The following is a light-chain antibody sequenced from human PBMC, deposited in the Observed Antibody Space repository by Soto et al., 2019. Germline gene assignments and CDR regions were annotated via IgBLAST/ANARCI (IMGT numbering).Light chain of an antibody. Sequence: EIQMTQSPPSLSASVGDTVTITCRSSQPITTYLNWFQQKPGKAPKLLIGAASTLQSGVSSRFSGSGSGTDFTLTIINQHPEDSATYFCQQNFSPLLTFGGGTKLQI. V-gene: IGKV1-39*01. CDR1: QPITTY. CDR2: AAS. J-gene: IGKJ4*01. CDR3: QQNFSPLLT.